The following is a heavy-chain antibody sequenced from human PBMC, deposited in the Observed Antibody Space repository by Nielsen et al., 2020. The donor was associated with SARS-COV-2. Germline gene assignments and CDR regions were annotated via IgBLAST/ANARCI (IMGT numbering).Heavy chain of an antibody. CDR1: GGSISSYY. Sequence: GSLRLSCTVSGGSISSYYWSWIRQPPGKGLEWIGYIYYSGSTNYNPSLKSRVTISVDTSKNQFSLKLSSVTAADTAVYYCARGAYKEYDFWSANVDAFDIWGQGTMVTVSS. V-gene: IGHV4-59*13. D-gene: IGHD3-3*01. J-gene: IGHJ3*02. CDR3: ARGAYKEYDFWSANVDAFDI. CDR2: IYYSGST.